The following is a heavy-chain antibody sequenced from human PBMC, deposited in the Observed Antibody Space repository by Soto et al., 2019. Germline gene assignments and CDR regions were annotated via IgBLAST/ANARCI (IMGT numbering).Heavy chain of an antibody. CDR3: AKVRALYYYYGMDV. CDR2: INGDGSST. J-gene: IGHJ6*02. Sequence: GSLRLSCAASGFTFTNYCMHWVRQVPGKGLVWVSRINGDGSSTEYAASVKGRFTISRDNAKNTVFLQMNSLRAEDTAVYYCAKVRALYYYYGMDVWGQGTTVTVSS. V-gene: IGHV3-74*01. CDR1: GFTFTNYC. D-gene: IGHD1-26*01.